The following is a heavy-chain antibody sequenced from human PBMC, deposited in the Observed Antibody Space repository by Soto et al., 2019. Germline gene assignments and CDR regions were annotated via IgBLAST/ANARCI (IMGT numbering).Heavy chain of an antibody. Sequence: QVHLVQSGAEVKKPGASVKVSCKGSGYDFTTYGITWVRQAPGQGLEWMAWISAHNGNTAYAQKLQGRVTVTRDTATSTAYMELRSLRSDGTAGYYWARGRYGDYWGQGALVTVSS. D-gene: IGHD1-1*01. V-gene: IGHV1-18*01. CDR2: ISAHNGNT. CDR3: ARGRYGDY. J-gene: IGHJ4*02. CDR1: GYDFTTYG.